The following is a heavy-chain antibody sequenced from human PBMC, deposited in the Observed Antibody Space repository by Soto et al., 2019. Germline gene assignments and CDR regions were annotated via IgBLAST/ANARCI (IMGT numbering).Heavy chain of an antibody. CDR3: ASSNYQYYYDSSGYYGAFDI. V-gene: IGHV4-31*03. D-gene: IGHD3-22*01. CDR1: GGSISSGGYY. CDR2: IYYSGST. J-gene: IGHJ3*02. Sequence: QVQLQESGPGLVKPSQTLSLTCTVSGGSISSGGYYWSWIRQHPGKGLEWIGYIYYSGSTYYNPSHKSRFTLSVDTSKNQFSLKLSSVTAADTAVYYCASSNYQYYYDSSGYYGAFDIWGQGTMVTVSS.